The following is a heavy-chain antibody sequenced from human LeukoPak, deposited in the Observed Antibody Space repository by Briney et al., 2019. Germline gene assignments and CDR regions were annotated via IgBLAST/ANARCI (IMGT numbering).Heavy chain of an antibody. V-gene: IGHV3-48*01. CDR1: GFTFSNYS. CDR2: ITSSSSPI. J-gene: IGHJ4*02. CDR3: AKEEDIVVVPAAMGVFDY. D-gene: IGHD2-2*01. Sequence: GGSLRLSCAASGFTFSNYSMSWVRQAPGKGLEWVSYITSSSSPIYYADSVKGRFTISRDNSKNTLYLQMNSPRAEDTAVYYCAKEEDIVVVPAAMGVFDYWGQGTLVTVSS.